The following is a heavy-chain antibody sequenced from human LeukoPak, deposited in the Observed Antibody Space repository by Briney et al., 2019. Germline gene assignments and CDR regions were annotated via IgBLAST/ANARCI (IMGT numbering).Heavy chain of an antibody. CDR2: ISYDGSTK. J-gene: IGHJ4*02. D-gene: IGHD1-20*01. Sequence: GGSLRLSCAASGFTFSSYGMHWVRQAPGKGLEWVAVISYDGSTKYFGDSVKGRFTISRDNSKNTLYLQMNSLRTEDTAVFYCARDNFGFDYWGQGTLVTVSS. V-gene: IGHV3-30*03. CDR1: GFTFSSYG. CDR3: ARDNFGFDY.